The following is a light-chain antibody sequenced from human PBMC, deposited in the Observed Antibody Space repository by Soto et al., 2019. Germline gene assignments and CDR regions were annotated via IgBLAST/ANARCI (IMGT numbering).Light chain of an antibody. CDR3: CSYTRSGTLI. V-gene: IGLV2-14*01. Sequence: CVLTHPASVSGSPGQSITNSHVGPSSDIGDYNYFSWYQQHPGKVPKVIIYDVSTRPSGVSYRFSGTKSGNTASLTVSGLQAEDEADYYCCSYTRSGTLIFGTGTKVTVL. CDR1: SSDIGDYNY. J-gene: IGLJ1*01. CDR2: DVS.